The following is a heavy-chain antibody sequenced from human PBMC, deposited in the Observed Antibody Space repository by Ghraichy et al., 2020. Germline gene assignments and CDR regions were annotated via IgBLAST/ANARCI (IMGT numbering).Heavy chain of an antibody. D-gene: IGHD1-26*01. V-gene: IGHV4-39*02. Sequence: SETLSLTCTVSGAAVNSSDYFWGWLRQSPGQGLEWIGSLHYGGSTYYNPSLRSRVSIFMDTSNNLLSLAMMSVTAADTATYYCVYPWGYWGHGVLVTVSS. CDR3: VYPWGY. J-gene: IGHJ4*01. CDR2: LHYGGST. CDR1: GAAVNSSDYF.